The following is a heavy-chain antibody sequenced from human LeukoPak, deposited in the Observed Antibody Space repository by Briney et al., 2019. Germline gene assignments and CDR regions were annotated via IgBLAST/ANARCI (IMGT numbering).Heavy chain of an antibody. V-gene: IGHV4-4*07. J-gene: IGHJ3*02. D-gene: IGHD7-27*01. CDR3: ARDRLSLGAFDI. CDR1: GGSISSYY. Sequence: SETLSLTCTVSGGSISSYYWSWIQQPAGKGLEWIGRIYTSGSTNYNPSLKSRVTMSADTSKNQFSLKLSSVTAADTAVYYCARDRLSLGAFDIWGQGTMVTVSS. CDR2: IYTSGST.